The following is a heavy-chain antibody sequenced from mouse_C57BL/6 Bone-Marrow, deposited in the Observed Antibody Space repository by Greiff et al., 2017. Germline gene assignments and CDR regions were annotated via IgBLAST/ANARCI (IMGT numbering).Heavy chain of an antibody. CDR2: ISYDGSN. V-gene: IGHV3-6*01. CDR3: ANDGYPYYFDY. D-gene: IGHD2-3*01. CDR1: GYSITSGYY. J-gene: IGHJ2*01. Sequence: EVKLVESGPGLVKPSQSLSLTCSVTGYSITSGYYWNWIRQFPGNKLEWMGYISYDGSNNYNPSLKNRISITRDTSKNQFFLKLNSVTTEDTATYYCANDGYPYYFDYWGQGTTLTVSS.